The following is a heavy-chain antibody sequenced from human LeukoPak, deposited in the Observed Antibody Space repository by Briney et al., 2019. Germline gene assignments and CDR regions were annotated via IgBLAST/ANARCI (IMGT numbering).Heavy chain of an antibody. CDR3: ASMSVDTAMVVAYYYMDV. Sequence: PSETLTLTCAVYGRPFSGYYWSWIRQPPGKGLEWIGEINHSGSTNYNPSLKSRVTISVDTSKNHFSLKLSSVTAADTAVYYCASMSVDTAMVVAYYYMDVWGKGTTVTVSS. D-gene: IGHD5-18*01. J-gene: IGHJ6*03. CDR2: INHSGST. V-gene: IGHV4-34*01. CDR1: GRPFSGYY.